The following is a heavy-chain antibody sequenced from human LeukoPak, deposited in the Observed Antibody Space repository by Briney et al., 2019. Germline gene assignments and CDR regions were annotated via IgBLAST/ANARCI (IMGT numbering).Heavy chain of an antibody. D-gene: IGHD4-23*01. CDR3: ARDMQSGGNLGAFDI. V-gene: IGHV3-43*01. J-gene: IGHJ3*02. CDR1: GFTFDDYT. Sequence: PGGSLRLSCAASGFTFDDYTMHWVRQAPGKGLEWVSLISWDGGSTYYADSVKGRFTISRDNAKNSLYLQMNSLRAEDTAVYYCARDMQSGGNLGAFDIWGQGTMVTVSS. CDR2: ISWDGGST.